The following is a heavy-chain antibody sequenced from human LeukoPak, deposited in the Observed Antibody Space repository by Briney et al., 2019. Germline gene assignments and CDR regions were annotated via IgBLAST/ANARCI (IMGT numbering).Heavy chain of an antibody. CDR1: GFTFSSYT. CDR3: ATEGRSTTPGY. V-gene: IGHV3-21*01. Sequence: GGSLRLSCGASGFTFSSYTMLWVRQAPGMGLEWVSSISSSSSSIYYADSVKGRFTISRDNAKNSLYLQMNSLRAEDTSMYYCATEGRSTTPGYWGQGTLVIVSS. CDR2: ISSSSSSI. J-gene: IGHJ4*02. D-gene: IGHD6-13*01.